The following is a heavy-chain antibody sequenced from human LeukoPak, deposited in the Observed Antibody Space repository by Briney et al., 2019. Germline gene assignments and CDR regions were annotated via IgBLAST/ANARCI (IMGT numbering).Heavy chain of an antibody. J-gene: IGHJ4*02. CDR3: SGGYYYDSHYFDY. V-gene: IGHV3-23*01. CDR1: GFTFSNYG. CDR2: ISGSGGST. D-gene: IGHD3-22*01. Sequence: GGSLRLSCAASGFTFSNYGMSWVRQAPGKGLEWVSGISGSGGSTYYADSVKGRFTISRDNSKNTLYLQMNSLRAEDTAVYYCSGGYYYDSHYFDYWGQGTLVTVSS.